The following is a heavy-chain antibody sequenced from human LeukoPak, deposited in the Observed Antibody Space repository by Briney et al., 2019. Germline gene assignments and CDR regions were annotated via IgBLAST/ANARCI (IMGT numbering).Heavy chain of an antibody. V-gene: IGHV4-30-4*08. CDR3: ATTGIAAAYDAFDI. Sequence: PSQTLSLTCTVSGGSISSGDYYWSWSREPPGKGLEWIGYIYYSGSTYYNPSLKSRVTISVDTSKNQFSLKLSSVTAADTAVYYCATTGIAAAYDAFDIWGQGTMVTVSS. CDR2: IYYSGST. D-gene: IGHD6-13*01. CDR1: GGSISSGDYY. J-gene: IGHJ3*02.